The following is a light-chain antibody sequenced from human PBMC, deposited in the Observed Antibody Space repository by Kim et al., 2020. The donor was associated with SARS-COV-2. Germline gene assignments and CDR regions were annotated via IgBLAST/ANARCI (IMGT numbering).Light chain of an antibody. CDR1: SSDDGYNNV. CDR2: DGN. CDR3: SSSASSRLV. J-gene: IGLJ3*02. V-gene: IGLV2-14*02. Sequence: STNISSTTSSSDDGYNNVASWYQQQPGNAPLLMIYDGNQRSSGSSSRFSGSTSGNTAPLTICGHPAEEADDYYCSSSASSRLVFGGGTQLTVL.